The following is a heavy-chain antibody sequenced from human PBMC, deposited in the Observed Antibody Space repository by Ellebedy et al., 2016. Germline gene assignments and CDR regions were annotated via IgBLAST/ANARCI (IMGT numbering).Heavy chain of an antibody. Sequence: GGSLRLSCAASGFTFDEYAMRWVRQAPGKGLEWVSGISWNSGNIGYADSVKGRFTISRDNAKNSLYLQMNSLGAEDTALYYCAKDASMITFGGVRVDYWGQGTLVTVSS. D-gene: IGHD3-16*01. V-gene: IGHV3-9*01. J-gene: IGHJ4*02. CDR2: ISWNSGNI. CDR1: GFTFDEYA. CDR3: AKDASMITFGGVRVDY.